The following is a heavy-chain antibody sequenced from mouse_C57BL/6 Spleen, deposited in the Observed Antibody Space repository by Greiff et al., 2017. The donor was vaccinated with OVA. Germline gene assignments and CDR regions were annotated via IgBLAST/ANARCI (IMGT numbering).Heavy chain of an antibody. CDR2: INPSNGGT. J-gene: IGHJ4*01. CDR1: GYTFTSYW. D-gene: IGHD2-3*01. Sequence: VQLQQPGTELVKPGASVKLSCKASGYTFTSYWMHWVKQRPGQGLEWIGNINPSNGGTNYNEKFKSKATLTVDKSSSTAHMELLSLTSEDFAVYYCAREGGYSIYYAMDYWGQGTSVTVSS. V-gene: IGHV1-53*01. CDR3: AREGGYSIYYAMDY.